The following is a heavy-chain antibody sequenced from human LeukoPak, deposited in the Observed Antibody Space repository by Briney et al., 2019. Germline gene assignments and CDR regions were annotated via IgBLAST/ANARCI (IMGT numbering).Heavy chain of an antibody. V-gene: IGHV4-34*01. CDR1: GGSFSGYY. CDR2: INHSGST. J-gene: IGHJ2*01. Sequence: SETLSLTCAVYGGSFSGYYWSWIRQPPGKGLEWIGEINHSGSTNYNPSLKSRVTISVATSKNQFSLRLSSVTAADTAVYYCARVLEGSSGQHWYFDLWGRGTLVTVSS. CDR3: ARVLEGSSGQHWYFDL. D-gene: IGHD6-19*01.